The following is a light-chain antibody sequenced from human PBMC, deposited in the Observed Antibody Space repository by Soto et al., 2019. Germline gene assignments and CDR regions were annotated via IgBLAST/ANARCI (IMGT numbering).Light chain of an antibody. Sequence: DIQMTQSPSSLSASVGDRVTITCQASQDIGNFLTWYQQKPGRAPVLLIYDAANLATGVPPRLSGSGSGRDFTLTISRLQPEDIATYYCQHYDRLPITFGQGTRLDI. CDR2: DAA. V-gene: IGKV1-33*01. CDR1: QDIGNF. J-gene: IGKJ5*01. CDR3: QHYDRLPIT.